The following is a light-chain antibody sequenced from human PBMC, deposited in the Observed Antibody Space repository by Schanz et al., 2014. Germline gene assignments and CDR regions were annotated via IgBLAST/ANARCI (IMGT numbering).Light chain of an antibody. CDR1: SSNIGAGYD. Sequence: QSVLTQPPSVSGAPGQRVTISCTGSSSNIGAGYDVHWYQQLPGTAPKLLIYGNSNRPSGVPDRFSASKSGTSASLAISGLQSEDEADYYCAGWDDSLNGWVFGGGTKLTVL. CDR2: GNS. CDR3: AGWDDSLNGWV. V-gene: IGLV1-40*01. J-gene: IGLJ3*02.